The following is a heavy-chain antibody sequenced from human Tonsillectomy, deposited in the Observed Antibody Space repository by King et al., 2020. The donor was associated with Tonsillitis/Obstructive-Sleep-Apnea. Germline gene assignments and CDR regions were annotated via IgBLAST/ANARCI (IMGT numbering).Heavy chain of an antibody. CDR2: IYPDDSDT. CDR3: ARIGVQIGHDASDI. V-gene: IGHV5-51*01. J-gene: IGHJ3*02. Sequence: VQLVESGAEVKKPGESLKISCKGSGFSFNSYWIGWVRQMPGKGLEWMGLIYPDDSDTRCSPSFQGQVTISADKSISTAYLQWSSLKASDTAMYYCARIGVQIGHDASDIWGQGTMVTVSS. CDR1: GFSFNSYW. D-gene: IGHD3-16*01.